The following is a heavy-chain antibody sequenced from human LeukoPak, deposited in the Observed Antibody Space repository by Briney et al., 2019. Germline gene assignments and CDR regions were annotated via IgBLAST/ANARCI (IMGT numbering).Heavy chain of an antibody. CDR1: GFTFSSHG. Sequence: PGGSLRLSCAASGFTFSSHGMSWVRQVPGKGLDWVSSIGSGGVPTYYADSVKGRFTISRDNSKNTLYLEVNSLRAEDTAVYYCARDGATVTNMYNWFDPWGQGTLVTVSS. CDR2: IGSGGVPT. CDR3: ARDGATVTNMYNWFDP. D-gene: IGHD4-17*01. V-gene: IGHV3-23*01. J-gene: IGHJ5*02.